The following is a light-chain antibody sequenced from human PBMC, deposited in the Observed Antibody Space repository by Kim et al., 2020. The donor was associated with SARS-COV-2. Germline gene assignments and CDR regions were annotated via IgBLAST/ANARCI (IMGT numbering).Light chain of an antibody. CDR3: SSYGGTNNVL. J-gene: IGLJ2*01. CDR2: EVT. V-gene: IGLV2-8*01. Sequence: QSVLTQPPSASGSPGQSVTISCTGTSSDVGAYNYVSWYQQHPGKAPKLIIYEVTQRPSGVPDRFSGSKSGNTASLTVSGLQAEDEADYYCSSYGGTNNVLFGGGTQLTVL. CDR1: SSDVGAYNY.